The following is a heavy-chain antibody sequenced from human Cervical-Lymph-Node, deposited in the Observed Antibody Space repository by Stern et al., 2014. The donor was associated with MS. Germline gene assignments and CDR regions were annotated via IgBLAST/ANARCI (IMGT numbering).Heavy chain of an antibody. CDR1: GGTFSSSA. Sequence: VQLVQSGAEVEKPGSSVRVSCKVSGGTFSSSAINWVRQAPGHGLEWMGGIIPVFDTASYAQQFQGRVTLPADVSTSTVYMERTSLRSEDTAVYYCARVGSQNFEYWGQGTLVTVSS. V-gene: IGHV1-69*01. J-gene: IGHJ4*02. CDR2: IIPVFDTA. CDR3: ARVGSQNFEY.